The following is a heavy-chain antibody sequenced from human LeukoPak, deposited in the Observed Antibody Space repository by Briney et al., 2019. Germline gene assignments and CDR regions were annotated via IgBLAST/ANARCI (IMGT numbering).Heavy chain of an antibody. D-gene: IGHD3-16*02. CDR3: ATTGDDYVWGSYRYSWFDP. CDR1: GGSISSYY. V-gene: IGHV4-59*08. CDR2: IYYSGST. J-gene: IGHJ5*02. Sequence: SETLSLTCTVSGGSISSYYWSWIRQPPGKGLEWIGYIYYSGSTNYNPSLKSRVTISVDTSKNQFSLKLSSVTAADTAVYYCATTGDDYVWGSYRYSWFDPWGQGTLVTVSS.